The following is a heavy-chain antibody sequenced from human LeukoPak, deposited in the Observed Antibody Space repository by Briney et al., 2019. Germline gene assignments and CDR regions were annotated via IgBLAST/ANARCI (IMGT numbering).Heavy chain of an antibody. CDR3: ARGPYGSGSGYYFDY. D-gene: IGHD3-10*01. CDR2: IIPILGIA. J-gene: IGHJ4*02. Sequence: ASVKVSCKASGGTFSSYAISWVRQAPGQGLEWMGRIIPILGIANYAQKFQGRVTITADKSTSTAYMELSSLRSEDTAVYYCARGPYGSGSGYYFDYWGQGTLVTVSS. V-gene: IGHV1-69*04. CDR1: GGTFSSYA.